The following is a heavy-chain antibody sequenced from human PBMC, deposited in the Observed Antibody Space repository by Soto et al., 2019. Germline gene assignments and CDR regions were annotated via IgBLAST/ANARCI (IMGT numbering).Heavy chain of an antibody. CDR2: INSDGSST. V-gene: IGHV3-74*01. Sequence: EVQLVESGGGLVQPGGSLRLSCAASGFTFSSYWMHWVRQAPGKGLVWVSRINSDGSSTSYADSVKGRFTLSRDNAKNTLHGPMNRLRADDTAVYFCARQLASLVYWGQGTLVTVSS. CDR3: ARQLASLVY. CDR1: GFTFSSYW. J-gene: IGHJ4*02. D-gene: IGHD6-13*01.